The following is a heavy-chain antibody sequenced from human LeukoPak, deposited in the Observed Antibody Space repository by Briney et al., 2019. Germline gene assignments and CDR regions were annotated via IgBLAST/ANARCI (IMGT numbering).Heavy chain of an antibody. CDR1: GGSFSGYY. V-gene: IGHV4-34*01. J-gene: IGHJ6*02. D-gene: IGHD3-22*01. CDR2: INHSGST. Sequence: SETLSLTCAVYGGSFSGYYWSWIRQPPGKGLEWIGEINHSGSTNYNPSLKSRVTISVDTSKNQFSLKLSSVTVADTAVYYCARHEYYDSSGTDYYYYYGMDVWGQGTTVTVSS. CDR3: ARHEYYDSSGTDYYYYYGMDV.